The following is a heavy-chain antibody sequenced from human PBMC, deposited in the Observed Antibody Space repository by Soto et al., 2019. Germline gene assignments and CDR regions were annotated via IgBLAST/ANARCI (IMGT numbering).Heavy chain of an antibody. D-gene: IGHD3-10*01. CDR1: GFTFSSYG. J-gene: IGHJ6*02. Sequence: GGSLRLSCAASGFTFSSYGMHWVRQAPGKGLEWVAVVSYDGSNKYYADSVKGRFTISRDNLKNTLYLQMNSLRDEDTAVYYCAKEAMAGPYGSGSMDVWGQGTTVTVSS. V-gene: IGHV3-30*18. CDR3: AKEAMAGPYGSGSMDV. CDR2: VSYDGSNK.